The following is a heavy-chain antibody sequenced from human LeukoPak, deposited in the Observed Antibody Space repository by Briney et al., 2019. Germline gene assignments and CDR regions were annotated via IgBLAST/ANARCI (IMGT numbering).Heavy chain of an antibody. Sequence: GGSLRLSCAASGFSFSSYWMHWVRQAPGKGPVWVSLISNDESTIIYADSVKGRFTISRDNAKNTLYLQMNSLRAEDTAVYYCALRIAVPGGFDSWGQGTLVTVSS. J-gene: IGHJ4*02. CDR3: ALRIAVPGGFDS. CDR1: GFSFSSYW. V-gene: IGHV3-74*01. CDR2: ISNDESTI. D-gene: IGHD6-19*01.